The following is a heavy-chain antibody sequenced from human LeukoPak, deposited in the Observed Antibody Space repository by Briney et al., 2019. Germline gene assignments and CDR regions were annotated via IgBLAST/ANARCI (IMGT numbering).Heavy chain of an antibody. CDR3: ARDPVGYCSSTSCYTGWFDP. D-gene: IGHD2-2*02. Sequence: SETLSLTCTVSGGSISSYYWGWIRQPPGKGLEWIGSIYYSGSTYYNPSLKSRVTISVDTSKNQFSLKLSSVTAADTAVYYCARDPVGYCSSTSCYTGWFDPWGQGTLVTVSS. CDR1: GGSISSYY. CDR2: IYYSGST. V-gene: IGHV4-39*07. J-gene: IGHJ5*02.